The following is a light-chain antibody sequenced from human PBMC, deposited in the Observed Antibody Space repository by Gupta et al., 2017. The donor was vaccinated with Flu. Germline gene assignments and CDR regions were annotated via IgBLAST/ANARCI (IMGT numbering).Light chain of an antibody. CDR3: QQYNNYPST. CDR1: QSFSNW. CDR2: KAS. Sequence: DIHMPQSPSTLSASVGDTVTITCRASQSFSNWLAWYQQKPGKAPKLLIYKASSSETGVPSRFSGSGSGTEFTLTISSLQPDDFATYYCQQYNNYPSTFGQGTKVEI. V-gene: IGKV1-5*03. J-gene: IGKJ1*01.